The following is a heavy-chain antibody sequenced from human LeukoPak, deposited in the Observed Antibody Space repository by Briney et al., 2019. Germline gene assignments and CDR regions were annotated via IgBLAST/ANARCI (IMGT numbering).Heavy chain of an antibody. V-gene: IGHV1-2*02. D-gene: IGHD2-15*01. CDR1: GYTFTDYF. Sequence: ASVKVSCKASGYTFTDYFMHWVRQAPGQGLEWMGWINPNSGGASSAQKFQGRVTMTRDTSIDTAYMDLSRLSSDDTAIYYCARVESVVVAATSNPYFDLWGRGTLVTVSS. CDR2: INPNSGGA. J-gene: IGHJ2*01. CDR3: ARVESVVVAATSNPYFDL.